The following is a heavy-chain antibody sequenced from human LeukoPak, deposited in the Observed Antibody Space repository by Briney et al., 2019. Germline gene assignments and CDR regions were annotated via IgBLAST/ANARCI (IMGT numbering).Heavy chain of an antibody. CDR1: GFTVSSYW. D-gene: IGHD2-8*01. V-gene: IGHV3-7*01. Sequence: PGRSLRLSCAASGFTVSSYWMSWARHAPGKGLEWVANIKQDGSEKYYEDSVKGRFTISRDDAKNSLYLQMNSLRAEDTAVYYCARVGVLTYYYYYGMDVWGQGTTVTVSS. CDR2: IKQDGSEK. J-gene: IGHJ6*02. CDR3: ARVGVLTYYYYYGMDV.